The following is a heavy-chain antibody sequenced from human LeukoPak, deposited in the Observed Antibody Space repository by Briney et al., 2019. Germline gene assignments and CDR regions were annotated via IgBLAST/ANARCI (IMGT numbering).Heavy chain of an antibody. J-gene: IGHJ4*02. Sequence: GGSLRLSCAASGFTFSSYWMSCVRQAPGKGREWVANIKQDVSEKDYVDSVKCRFTISRDNAKNSLYLQMNSLRAEDTAVYYCARDYVVPAAWDYWGQGTLVTVSS. D-gene: IGHD2-2*01. CDR1: GFTFSSYW. CDR3: ARDYVVPAAWDY. V-gene: IGHV3-7*01. CDR2: IKQDVSEK.